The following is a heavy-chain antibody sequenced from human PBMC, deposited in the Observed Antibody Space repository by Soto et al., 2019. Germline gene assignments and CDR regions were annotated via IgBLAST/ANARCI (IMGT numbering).Heavy chain of an antibody. J-gene: IGHJ4*02. Sequence: GGCLRLACSASGFTFSSYDMHWVRQATGKGLEWVSAIGTAGDTYYPGSVKGRFTISRENAKNSLYLQMNSLRAGDTAVYYCARGPPQYYYDSSGSPSFDYWGQRPLVTVSS. D-gene: IGHD3-22*01. V-gene: IGHV3-13*01. CDR2: IGTAGDT. CDR1: GFTFSSYD. CDR3: ARGPPQYYYDSSGSPSFDY.